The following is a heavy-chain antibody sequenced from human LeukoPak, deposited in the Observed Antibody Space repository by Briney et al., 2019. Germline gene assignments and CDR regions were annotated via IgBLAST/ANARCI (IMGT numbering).Heavy chain of an antibody. CDR2: IGTAGDT. Sequence: GGSLRLSCTASGFTFSSYDMHWVRQGTGIGLEWVSAIGTAGDTYYGGSVKGRFTISRENAKNSLYLQMNSLRAGDTAVYYCARVAAAGKGFDHWGQGTLVTVPS. V-gene: IGHV3-13*01. J-gene: IGHJ4*02. CDR3: ARVAAAGKGFDH. D-gene: IGHD6-13*01. CDR1: GFTFSSYD.